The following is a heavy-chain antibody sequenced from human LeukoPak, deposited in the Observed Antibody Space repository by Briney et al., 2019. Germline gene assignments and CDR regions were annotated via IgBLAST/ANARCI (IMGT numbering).Heavy chain of an antibody. CDR1: GYTFTGYY. Sequence: ASVKVSCKASGYTFTGYYMHWVRQAPGQGLEWMGWINPNSGGTNYAQKFQGRVTMTRDTSISTAYMELSRLRSDDTAVYYCARDISLVVAATQDYWGQGTLVTASS. D-gene: IGHD2-15*01. J-gene: IGHJ4*02. CDR2: INPNSGGT. CDR3: ARDISLVVAATQDY. V-gene: IGHV1-2*02.